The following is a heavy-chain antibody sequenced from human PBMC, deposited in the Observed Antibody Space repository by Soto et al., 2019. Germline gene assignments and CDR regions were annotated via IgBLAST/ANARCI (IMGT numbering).Heavy chain of an antibody. Sequence: QVELMQSGPEVKRPGTSVKVSCKASGYTFITSGINWVRQTPGQALEWVGWISPANADKKYAQKFKDRVTLTSETFTDTVYMELTNLRSDDTAVYFCARGRYFATTHRQWWYFDFWGRGTPVTVSS. CDR2: ISPANADK. CDR1: GYTFITSG. D-gene: IGHD6-19*01. CDR3: ARGRYFATTHRQWWYFDF. J-gene: IGHJ2*01. V-gene: IGHV1-18*01.